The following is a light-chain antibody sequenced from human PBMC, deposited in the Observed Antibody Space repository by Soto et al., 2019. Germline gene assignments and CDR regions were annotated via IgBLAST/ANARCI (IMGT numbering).Light chain of an antibody. V-gene: IGKV1-5*03. CDR2: KSS. J-gene: IGKJ1*01. CDR3: QQYNSNSRT. CDR1: QSISSW. Sequence: DIQMTQSPSTMSASAGDRVTITCRASQSISSWLAWYQQKPGKAPKLVIYKSSTLETGVPSRFSGSGSGTDFTLTISSLHPDYFATYYCQQYNSNSRTFGQGTKVEIK.